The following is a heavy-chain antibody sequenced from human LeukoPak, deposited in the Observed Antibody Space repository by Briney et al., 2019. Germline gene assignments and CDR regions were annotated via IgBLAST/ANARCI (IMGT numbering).Heavy chain of an antibody. J-gene: IGHJ4*02. V-gene: IGHV3-23*01. Sequence: GGSLRLSCAASGFTFSSYGMSWVRQAPGKGLEWVSAISGSGGSTYYADSVKGRFTISRDNSKNSLYLQMNSLRAEDTAVYYCARDWDATYYYDSSGPAWGQGTLVTVSS. CDR3: ARDWDATYYYDSSGPA. D-gene: IGHD3-22*01. CDR2: ISGSGGST. CDR1: GFTFSSYG.